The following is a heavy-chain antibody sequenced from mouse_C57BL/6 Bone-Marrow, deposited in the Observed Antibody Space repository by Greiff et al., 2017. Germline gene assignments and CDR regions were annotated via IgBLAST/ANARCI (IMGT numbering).Heavy chain of an antibody. CDR2: INPNNGGT. CDR3: ASRGYYYGSSYWYFDV. CDR1: GYTFTDYY. J-gene: IGHJ1*03. Sequence: VQLQQSGPELVKPGASVKISCKASGYTFTDYYMNWVKQSNGKSLEWIGDINPNNGGTSYNQTFKGKATLTVDKSSSTAYMELRSLTSEDSAVYYCASRGYYYGSSYWYFDVWGTGTTVTVSS. V-gene: IGHV1-26*01. D-gene: IGHD1-1*01.